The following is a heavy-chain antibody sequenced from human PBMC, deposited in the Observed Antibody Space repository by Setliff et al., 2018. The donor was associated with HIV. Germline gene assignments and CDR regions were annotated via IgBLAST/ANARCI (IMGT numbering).Heavy chain of an antibody. Sequence: PGGSLRLSCAASGFTFSKYAMSWVRQVPGKGLTWVSGISGGGGSTYYADSVKGRFTISRDNSKNTLYLQMNSLRAEDTAVYYCASRGRAYYLDTPGYFDSWGQGTPVTVSS. J-gene: IGHJ4*02. CDR3: ASRGRAYYLDTPGYFDS. D-gene: IGHD3-9*01. CDR2: ISGGGGST. V-gene: IGHV3-23*01. CDR1: GFTFSKYA.